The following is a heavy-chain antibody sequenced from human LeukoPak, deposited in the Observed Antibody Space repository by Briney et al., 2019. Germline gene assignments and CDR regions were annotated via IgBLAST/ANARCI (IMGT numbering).Heavy chain of an antibody. J-gene: IGHJ4*02. V-gene: IGHV4-34*01. CDR2: VYYGRSP. D-gene: IGHD6-25*01. CDR3: ARSSGTGTFSY. Sequence: PSETLSLTCAVYGGSFSGYYWSWIRQPPGKGLAWIGSVYYGRSPYFNPSLASRATISVDTSKNHFSLKMSSVTAAGTAVYYCARSSGTGTFSYWGQGTLVTVSS. CDR1: GGSFSGYY.